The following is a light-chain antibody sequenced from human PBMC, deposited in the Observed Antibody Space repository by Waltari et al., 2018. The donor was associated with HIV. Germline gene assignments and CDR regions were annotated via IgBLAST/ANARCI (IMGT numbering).Light chain of an antibody. CDR1: QSVSSRN. CDR3: EHYANPPPT. J-gene: IGKJ4*01. Sequence: VLTQSRGSLALSPGDRATLSCRASQSVSSRNLAWYQQKPRQPPRLILYGASIRAPGIPPRFSGSGSGTDFTLTIRRLEPEDFAVYYCEHYANPPPTFGGGTKVEI. CDR2: GAS. V-gene: IGKV3-20*01.